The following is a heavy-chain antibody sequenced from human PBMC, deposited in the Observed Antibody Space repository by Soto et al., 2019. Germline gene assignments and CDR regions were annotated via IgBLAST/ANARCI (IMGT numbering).Heavy chain of an antibody. CDR2: IIPIFGTA. D-gene: IGHD3-3*01. V-gene: IGHV1-69*13. CDR3: ARDCWSDPPRADNWFDP. Sequence: ASVKVSCKASGGTFSSYAISWVRQAPGQGLEWMGGIIPIFGTANYAQKFQGRVTITADESTSTAYMELSSLRSEDTAVYYCARDCWSDPPRADNWFDPWGQGTRVTVSS. CDR1: GGTFSSYA. J-gene: IGHJ5*02.